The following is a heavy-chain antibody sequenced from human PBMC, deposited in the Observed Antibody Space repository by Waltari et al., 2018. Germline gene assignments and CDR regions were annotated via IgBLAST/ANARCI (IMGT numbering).Heavy chain of an antibody. CDR3: ATYIGASVGTAAFDV. Sequence: QLQLQESGPGLVKPSETLSLTCSVSGDSITSNRHYWGWIRQPPGQGLEWIGTLSYSGTTYISPSLKSRVTLSRDTSRNQLSLELGSLTATDTAMYYCATYIGASVGTAAFDVWGQGTMVNVSS. CDR2: LSYSGTT. J-gene: IGHJ3*01. CDR1: GDSITSNRHY. V-gene: IGHV4-39*01. D-gene: IGHD5-12*01.